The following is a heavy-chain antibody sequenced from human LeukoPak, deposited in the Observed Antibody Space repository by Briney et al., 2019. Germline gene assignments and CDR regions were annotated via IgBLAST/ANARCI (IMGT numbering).Heavy chain of an antibody. CDR2: IYYSGST. D-gene: IGHD6-13*01. CDR1: GGSISSYY. Sequence: SETLSLTCTVSGGSISSYYWSWIRQPPGKGLEWIGYIYYSGSTNYNPSLKSRVTISVDTSKNQFSLKLSSVTAADTAVYYCARSYSSSWYYFDYWGQGTLVTVSS. CDR3: ARSYSSSWYYFDY. V-gene: IGHV4-59*08. J-gene: IGHJ4*02.